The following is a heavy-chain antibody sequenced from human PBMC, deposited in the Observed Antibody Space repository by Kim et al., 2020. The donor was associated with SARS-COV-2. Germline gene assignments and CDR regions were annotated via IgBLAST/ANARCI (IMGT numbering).Heavy chain of an antibody. Sequence: SVKVSCKASGGTFSSYAISWVRQAPGQGLEWMGGIIPIFGTANYAQKFQGRVTITADESTSTAYMELSSLRSEDTAVYYCAGRPTYYYDSSGSPPAHHFDYWGQGTLVTVSS. CDR1: GGTFSSYA. CDR3: AGRPTYYYDSSGSPPAHHFDY. J-gene: IGHJ4*02. D-gene: IGHD3-22*01. CDR2: IIPIFGTA. V-gene: IGHV1-69*13.